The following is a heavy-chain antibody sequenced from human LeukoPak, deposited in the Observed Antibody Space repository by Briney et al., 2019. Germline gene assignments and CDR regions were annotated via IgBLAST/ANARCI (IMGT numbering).Heavy chain of an antibody. CDR3: AKDRRRGANDY. V-gene: IGHV3-30*18. J-gene: IGHJ4*02. Sequence: GGSLRLSCVASGFTFSSYGMHWVRQAPGKGLEWVTLMSYDGSNKYYADSVKGRFTISRDNSKNTLYLQMNSLRAEDTAVYYCAKDRRRGANDYWGQGTLVTVSS. CDR2: MSYDGSNK. D-gene: IGHD4/OR15-4a*01. CDR1: GFTFSSYG.